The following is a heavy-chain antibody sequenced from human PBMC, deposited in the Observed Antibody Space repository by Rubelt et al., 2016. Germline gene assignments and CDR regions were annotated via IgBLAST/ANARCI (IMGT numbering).Heavy chain of an antibody. J-gene: IGHJ4*02. CDR3: ARGGDWKDRGGEDY. D-gene: IGHD1-1*01. Sequence: QLQLQESGPGLVKPSETLSLTCAVYGGSFSCYYWSWIRQPPGKGLEWIGDINHSGSTHYNPSLKDLVTISVDASKNQFSLKGRAVTAADTAVYYCARGGDWKDRGGEDYWGQGTLVTVSS. V-gene: IGHV4-34*01. CDR2: INHSGST. CDR1: GGSFSCYY.